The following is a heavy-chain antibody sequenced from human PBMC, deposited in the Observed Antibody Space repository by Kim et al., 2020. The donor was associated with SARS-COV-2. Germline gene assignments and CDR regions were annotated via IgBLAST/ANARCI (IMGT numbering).Heavy chain of an antibody. J-gene: IGHJ4*02. D-gene: IGHD6-13*01. V-gene: IGHV3-30*01. Sequence: SVKGRLTISREHSKNTLYLKMNSLRAEDKAVYYCARDLGWGGQQQLVLDYWGQGTLVTVSS. CDR3: ARDLGWGGQQQLVLDY.